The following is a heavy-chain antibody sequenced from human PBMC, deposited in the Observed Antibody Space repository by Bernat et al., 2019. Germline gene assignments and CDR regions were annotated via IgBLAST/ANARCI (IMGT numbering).Heavy chain of an antibody. Sequence: QVQLVESGGGVVQPGRSLRLPCAASGSTLSSYAMHWVRQAPGKGLEWVAVISHDGSNKYYADSVRGRFTISRDNSKNTLYLQINSLKTEDTAVYYCAKGTEAYGFWSGFPTGRLDYWGQGTRLTVSS. CDR3: AKGTEAYGFWSGFPTGRLDY. J-gene: IGHJ4*02. CDR1: GSTLSSYA. V-gene: IGHV3-30*04. CDR2: ISHDGSNK. D-gene: IGHD3-3*01.